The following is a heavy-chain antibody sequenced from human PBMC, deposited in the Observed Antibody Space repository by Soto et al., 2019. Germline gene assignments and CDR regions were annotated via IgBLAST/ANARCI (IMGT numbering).Heavy chain of an antibody. D-gene: IGHD2-2*03. V-gene: IGHV4-31*03. CDR3: ARSLDMANYYMDV. Sequence: PSETLSLTCTVSGGSISSGGYYWSWIRQHPGKGLEWIGYIYYSGSTYYNPSLKSRVTISVDTSKNQFSLKLSSVTAADTAVYYCARSLDMANYYMDVWGKGTTVTVSS. CDR2: IYYSGST. CDR1: GGSISSGGYY. J-gene: IGHJ6*03.